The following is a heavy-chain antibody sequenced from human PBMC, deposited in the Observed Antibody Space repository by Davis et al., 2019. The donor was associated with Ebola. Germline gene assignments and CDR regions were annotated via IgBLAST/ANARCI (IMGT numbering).Heavy chain of an antibody. J-gene: IGHJ3*02. CDR3: IGLGAFDI. CDR1: GGSISSDGYS. D-gene: IGHD2-21*01. Sequence: SETLSLTCAVSGGSISSDGYSWTWIRQPPGRGLEWVGYVFHSGDAYYNPSLKSRVSMSVDTSKHQFSLKLTSVTAADTAVYYCIGLGAFDIWGQGTMVTVSS. CDR2: VFHSGDA. V-gene: IGHV4-30-2*01.